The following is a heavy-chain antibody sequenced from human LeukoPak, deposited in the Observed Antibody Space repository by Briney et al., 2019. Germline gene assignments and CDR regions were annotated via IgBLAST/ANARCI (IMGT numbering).Heavy chain of an antibody. V-gene: IGHV1-2*02. Sequence: ASLKVSCRASGYTFTNYYMHWVRQAPGQGLEWMGWINPNSGDTNFAQKFQGRVTMTRDTSISRAYMELSRLRSDDTAVYYCARDGKSGGTTLFYMDVWGKGATVTVSS. CDR1: GYTFTNYY. D-gene: IGHD4-11*01. CDR2: INPNSGDT. CDR3: ARDGKSGGTTLFYMDV. J-gene: IGHJ6*03.